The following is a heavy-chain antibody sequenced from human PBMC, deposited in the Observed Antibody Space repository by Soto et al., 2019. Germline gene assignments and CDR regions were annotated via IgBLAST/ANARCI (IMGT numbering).Heavy chain of an antibody. J-gene: IGHJ4*02. CDR2: IIPILGIA. V-gene: IGHV1-69*02. D-gene: IGHD5-12*01. CDR1: GGTFSSYT. Sequence: QVQLVQSGAEVKKPGSSVKVSCKASGGTFSSYTISWVRQAPGQGREWMGRIIPILGIANYAQKFQGRVTINADQSTSTAYMELSSLRSEDTAVYYCARGGLRLRSYFAYWGQGTLVTVSS. CDR3: ARGGLRLRSYFAY.